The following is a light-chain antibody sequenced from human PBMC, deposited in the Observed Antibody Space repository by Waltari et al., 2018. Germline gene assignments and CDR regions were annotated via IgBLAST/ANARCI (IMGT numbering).Light chain of an antibody. CDR1: QDITSY. CDR2: DAS. Sequence: DIEMTQERFTMSSSASERVTITCQASQDITSYLNWYRQKPGKAPQLLIYDASNLETGVPSRFSGSGSGTDFTFTISSLQPEDVATYYCQQYDNLPGTFGGGTKVEIK. CDR3: QQYDNLPGT. J-gene: IGKJ4*01. V-gene: IGKV1-33*01.